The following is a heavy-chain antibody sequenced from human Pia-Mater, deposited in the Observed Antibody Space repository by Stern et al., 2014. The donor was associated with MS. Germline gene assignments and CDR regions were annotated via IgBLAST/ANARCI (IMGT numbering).Heavy chain of an antibody. Sequence: QVHLKESGPTLVKPTQTLTLTCTFSGFLLSTSGVHVGWIRQRPGKALEWLVVIYCGNDKRYSPSLKRRLIITNATSNNAEVLTMTNMAPMDTATYYCARPDCSGGRCFDYWGQGTQVTVSS. D-gene: IGHD2-15*01. J-gene: IGHJ4*02. V-gene: IGHV2-5*02. CDR1: GFLLSTSGVH. CDR3: ARPDCSGGRCFDY. CDR2: IYCGNDK.